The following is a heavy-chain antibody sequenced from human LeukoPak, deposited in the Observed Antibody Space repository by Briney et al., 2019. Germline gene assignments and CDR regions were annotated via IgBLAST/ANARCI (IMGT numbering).Heavy chain of an antibody. CDR2: ISGSGSST. J-gene: IGHJ5*02. CDR1: GFTFSSYG. CDR3: ARAEYYYGSGSSYNWFDP. Sequence: GGTLRLSCAASGFTFSSYGMNWVRQAPGKGLEWVSAISGSGSSTYYADSVKGRFTISRDNSKNTLYLQMNSLRAEDTAVYYCARAEYYYGSGSSYNWFDPWGQGTLVTVSS. V-gene: IGHV3-23*01. D-gene: IGHD3-10*01.